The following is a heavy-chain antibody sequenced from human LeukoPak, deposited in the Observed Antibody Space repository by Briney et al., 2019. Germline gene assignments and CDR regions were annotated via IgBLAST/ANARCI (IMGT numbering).Heavy chain of an antibody. CDR2: IYYSGST. CDR1: GGSISSYY. J-gene: IGHJ4*02. V-gene: IGHV4-59*01. D-gene: IGHD6-13*01. Sequence: SETLSLTCTVSGGSISSYYWSWTRQPPGKGLEWIGYIYYSGSTNYNPSLKSRVTISVDTSKNQFSLKLSSVTAADTAVYYCARTYIAAAGTNFDYWGQGTLVTVSS. CDR3: ARTYIAAAGTNFDY.